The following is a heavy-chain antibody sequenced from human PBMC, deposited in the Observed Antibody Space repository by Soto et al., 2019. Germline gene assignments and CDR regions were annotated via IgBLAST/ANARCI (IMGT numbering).Heavy chain of an antibody. J-gene: IGHJ4*02. D-gene: IGHD3-22*01. CDR2: IYSGGST. Sequence: GSLRLSCAASGFTVSSNYMSWVRQAPGKGLEWVSVIYSGGSTYYADSVKGRFTISRHNSKNTLYLQMNSLRAEDTAVYYCAGQTNYDSSGYLDYWGQGTLVTVS. CDR3: AGQTNYDSSGYLDY. V-gene: IGHV3-53*04. CDR1: GFTVSSNY.